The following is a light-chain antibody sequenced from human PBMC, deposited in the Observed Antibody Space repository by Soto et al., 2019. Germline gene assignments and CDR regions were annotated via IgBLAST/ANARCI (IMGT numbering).Light chain of an antibody. CDR2: DVT. CDR1: SSDVGGYNY. Sequence: QSVLTQPRSVSGSPGQSVTISCTGTSSDVGGYNYVSWFQQHPGNAPKLMIYDVTERPSGVPDRFSGSKSGNTASLTISGLQAEDEADYYCCSYAGGTRVFGGGTKLTVL. CDR3: CSYAGGTRV. J-gene: IGLJ2*01. V-gene: IGLV2-11*01.